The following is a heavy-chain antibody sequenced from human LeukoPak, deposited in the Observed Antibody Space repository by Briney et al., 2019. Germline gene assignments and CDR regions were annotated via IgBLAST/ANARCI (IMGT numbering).Heavy chain of an antibody. CDR2: IYYSGST. D-gene: IGHD3-3*01. CDR3: ARSPSSAAVEIWSGYYTEYYFDY. V-gene: IGHV4-59*01. Sequence: SETLSLTCTVSGGSISSYYWSWIRQPPGKGLEWIGYIYYSGSTNYNPSLKSRVTISVDTSKNQFSLKLSSVTAADTAVYYCARSPSSAAVEIWSGYYTEYYFDYWGQGTLVTVSS. J-gene: IGHJ4*02. CDR1: GGSISSYY.